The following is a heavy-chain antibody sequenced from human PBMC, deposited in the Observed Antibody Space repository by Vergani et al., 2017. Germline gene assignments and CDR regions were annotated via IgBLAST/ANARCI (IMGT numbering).Heavy chain of an antibody. CDR1: GYTFTSYG. D-gene: IGHD2-21*01. CDR2: ISAYNGNT. V-gene: IGHV1-18*01. J-gene: IGHJ5*02. Sequence: QVQLVQSGAEVKKPGASVKVSCKASGYTFTSYGISWVRQAPGQGLEWMGWISAYNGNTNYAQKFMGRVDMTRDPSTDTSTRTVQMTLSSLRSEDTAVYYCARSIGYCAGATCRAYYFDHWGQGTRVTVSS. CDR3: ARSIGYCAGATCRAYYFDH.